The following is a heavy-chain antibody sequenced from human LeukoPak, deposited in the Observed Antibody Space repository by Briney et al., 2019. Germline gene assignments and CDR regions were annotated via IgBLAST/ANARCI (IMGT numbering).Heavy chain of an antibody. Sequence: GGSLRLSCAASGFTFSNYGVHWVRQAPGKGLEWVSFIRFDGSNKYYADSVKGRFTISRDSSKNTLYLQMNSLRAEDTAVYSCARVLRYFDWLLYRDPANYFDYWGQGTLVTVSS. J-gene: IGHJ4*02. CDR3: ARVLRYFDWLLYRDPANYFDY. CDR2: IRFDGSNK. V-gene: IGHV3-30*02. D-gene: IGHD3-9*01. CDR1: GFTFSNYG.